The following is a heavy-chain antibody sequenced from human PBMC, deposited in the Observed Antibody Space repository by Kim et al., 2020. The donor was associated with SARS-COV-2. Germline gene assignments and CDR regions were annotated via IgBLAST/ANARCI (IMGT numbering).Heavy chain of an antibody. V-gene: IGHV1-8*01. CDR3: ARVLPGQWELVDY. D-gene: IGHD1-26*01. Sequence: YAQKFQGRVTMTRNTSISTAYMELSSLRSEDTAVYYCARVLPGQWELVDYWGQGTLVTVSS. J-gene: IGHJ4*02.